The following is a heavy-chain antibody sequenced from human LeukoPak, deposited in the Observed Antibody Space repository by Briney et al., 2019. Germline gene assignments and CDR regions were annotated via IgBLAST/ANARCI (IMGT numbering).Heavy chain of an antibody. CDR3: ARTEGYYSPFDY. Sequence: PSETLSLTCTVSGGSISSGGYYWSWIRQHPGKGLEWIGYIYYSGSTNYNPSLKSRVTISVGTSKNQFSLKLSSVTAADTGVYYCARTEGYYSPFDYWGQGTLVTVSS. CDR2: IYYSGST. J-gene: IGHJ4*02. CDR1: GGSISSGGYY. D-gene: IGHD1-26*01. V-gene: IGHV4-61*08.